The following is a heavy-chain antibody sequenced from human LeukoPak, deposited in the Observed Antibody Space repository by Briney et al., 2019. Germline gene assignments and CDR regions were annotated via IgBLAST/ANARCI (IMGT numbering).Heavy chain of an antibody. V-gene: IGHV1-2*02. J-gene: IGHJ4*02. Sequence: ASVKVSCKASGGTFSSYAISWVRQAPGQGLEWMGWINPNSGGTNYAQKFQGRVTMTRDTSISTAYMELSRLRSDDTAVYYCANFDYWGQGTLVTVSS. CDR3: ANFDY. CDR1: GGTFSSYA. CDR2: INPNSGGT.